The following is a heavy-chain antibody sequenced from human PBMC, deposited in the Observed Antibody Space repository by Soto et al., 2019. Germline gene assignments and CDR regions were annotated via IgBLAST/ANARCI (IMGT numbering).Heavy chain of an antibody. J-gene: IGHJ6*03. Sequence: SVKVSCKASGFTFTSSAMQWVRQARGQRLEWIGWIVVGSGNTNYAQKFQERVTITRDMSTSTAYMELSSLRSEDTAVYYCAADSRLSIAVAGTGWGYYYYYMDVWGKGTTVTVSS. D-gene: IGHD6-19*01. V-gene: IGHV1-58*02. CDR3: AADSRLSIAVAGTGWGYYYYYMDV. CDR2: IVVGSGNT. CDR1: GFTFTSSA.